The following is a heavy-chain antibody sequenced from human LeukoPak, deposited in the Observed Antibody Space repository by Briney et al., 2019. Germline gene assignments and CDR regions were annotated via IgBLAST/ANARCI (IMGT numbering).Heavy chain of an antibody. CDR3: ARDYDYVPDH. Sequence: ASVTVSFKASGYTFTNYGVNWLRPAPGQGLEWMVWISINNGDTHYAQKFQGRVTLTTDTSTSTVYMELGSLRSDDTAVYYCARDYDYVPDHWGQGTLVTVSS. CDR2: ISINNGDT. D-gene: IGHD3-16*01. CDR1: GYTFTNYG. V-gene: IGHV1-18*01. J-gene: IGHJ4*02.